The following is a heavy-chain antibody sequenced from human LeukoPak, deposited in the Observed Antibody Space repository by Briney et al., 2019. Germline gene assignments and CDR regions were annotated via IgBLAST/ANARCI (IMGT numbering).Heavy chain of an antibody. J-gene: IGHJ4*02. D-gene: IGHD3-22*01. Sequence: SVKVSRKASGGTFSSYAISWVRQAPGQGLEWMGGIIPIFGTANYAQKFQGRVTITADESTSTAYMELSSLRSEDTAVYYCAGAWYYYDSSGYWPLDYWGQGTLVTVSS. CDR3: AGAWYYYDSSGYWPLDY. CDR2: IIPIFGTA. V-gene: IGHV1-69*13. CDR1: GGTFSSYA.